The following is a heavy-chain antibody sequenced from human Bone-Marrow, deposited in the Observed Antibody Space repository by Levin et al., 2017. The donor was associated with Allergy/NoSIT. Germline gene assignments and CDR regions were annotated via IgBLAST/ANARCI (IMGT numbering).Heavy chain of an antibody. CDR3: VKGSYESSGYYYDS. CDR2: ISWKSDNI. CDR1: GFIFDEYA. V-gene: IGHV3-9*01. J-gene: IGHJ4*02. Sequence: TGGSLRLSCAASGFIFDEYAMHWVRQVPGKGLEWVAGISWKSDNIDYADSVRGRLTISRDNAKNSLFLQMNSLRTEDTAVYYCVKGSYESSGYYYDSWGQGILVTVSS. D-gene: IGHD3-22*01.